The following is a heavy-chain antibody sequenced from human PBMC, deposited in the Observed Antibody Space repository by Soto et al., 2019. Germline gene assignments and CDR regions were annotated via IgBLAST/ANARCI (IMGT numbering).Heavy chain of an antibody. D-gene: IGHD2-2*02. CDR1: GFTFSNAW. V-gene: IGHV3-15*01. CDR3: TAYVGYCSSTSCYNPDY. Sequence: EVQLVESGGGLVKRGGSLRLSCAASGFTFSNAWMSWVRQAPGKGLEWVGRIKSKTDGGTTDYAAPVKGRFTISRDDSKNTLYLQMNSLKTEDTAVYYCTAYVGYCSSTSCYNPDYWGQGTLVTVSS. J-gene: IGHJ4*02. CDR2: IKSKTDGGTT.